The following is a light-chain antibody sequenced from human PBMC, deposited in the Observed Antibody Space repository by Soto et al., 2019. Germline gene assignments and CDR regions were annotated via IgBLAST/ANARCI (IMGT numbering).Light chain of an antibody. V-gene: IGKV1-39*01. CDR1: QSINSY. J-gene: IGKJ5*01. CDR3: QQSYSTPLIT. Sequence: DIQMTQSPSSLSASVGARVTITCRANQSINSYLNWYQQKPGKAPKLLIYETSNLQSGVPSRFSGSGSGTDFTLTISSLQPEDSATYYCQQSYSTPLITFGQGTRLEIK. CDR2: ETS.